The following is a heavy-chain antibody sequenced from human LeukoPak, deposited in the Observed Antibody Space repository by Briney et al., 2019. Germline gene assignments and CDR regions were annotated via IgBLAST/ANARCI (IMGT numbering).Heavy chain of an antibody. CDR1: GFTFSSYW. CDR2: INSDGSST. J-gene: IGHJ4*02. V-gene: IGHV3-74*01. CDR3: ARRDYESSGYYPFDY. Sequence: GGSLRLSCAASGFTFSSYWMHWVRQAPGKGLVWVSRINSDGSSTSYADSVKGRFTISRDNAKNTLYLQMNSLRAEDTAVYYCARRDYESSGYYPFDYWGQGTLVTVSS. D-gene: IGHD3-22*01.